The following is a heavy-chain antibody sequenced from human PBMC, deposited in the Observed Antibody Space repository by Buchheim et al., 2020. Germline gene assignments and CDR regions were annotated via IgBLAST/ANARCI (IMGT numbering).Heavy chain of an antibody. CDR2: IYHSGST. J-gene: IGHJ4*02. CDR3: ARDSSVSQQLVL. D-gene: IGHD6-13*01. Sequence: QVQLQESGPGLVKPSGTLSLTCTVSGGSTSSIDCWSWVRQPPGKGLGWIGEIYHSGSTNYNPSLRSRVTISVARSKNQSSLNLSSVTAADTAVYYCARDSSVSQQLVLWGQGTL. V-gene: IGHV4-4*02. CDR1: GGSTSSIDC.